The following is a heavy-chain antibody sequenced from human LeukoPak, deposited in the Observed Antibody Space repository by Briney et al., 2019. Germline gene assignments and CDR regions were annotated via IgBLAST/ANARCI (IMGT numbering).Heavy chain of an antibody. J-gene: IGHJ4*02. D-gene: IGHD2-15*01. Sequence: GGPLRLPCPASGFSFSPYWKTGFRQAPGTGLQWVANINPAGSETYYVDPVKGRFSISRDNAKNLVYLQMNSLRAEDTAVYHCARFGYVAAVDVWGQGTPVTVSS. CDR1: GFSFSPYW. V-gene: IGHV3-7*01. CDR3: ARFGYVAAVDV. CDR2: INPAGSET.